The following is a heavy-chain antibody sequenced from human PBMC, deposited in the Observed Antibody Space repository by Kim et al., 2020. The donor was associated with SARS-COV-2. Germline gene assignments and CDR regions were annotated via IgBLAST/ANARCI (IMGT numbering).Heavy chain of an antibody. CDR2: INHSGST. D-gene: IGHD5-18*01. J-gene: IGHJ3*02. CDR1: GGSFSGYY. V-gene: IGHV4-34*01. Sequence: SETLSLTCAVYGGSFSGYYWSWIRQPPGKGLEWIGEINHSGSTNYNPSLKSRVTISVDTSKNQFSLKLSSVTAADTAVYYCARRGYSYDGAFDIWGQGTMVTVSS. CDR3: ARRGYSYDGAFDI.